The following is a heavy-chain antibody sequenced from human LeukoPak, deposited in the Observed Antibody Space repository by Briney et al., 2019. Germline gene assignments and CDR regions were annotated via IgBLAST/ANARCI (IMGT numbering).Heavy chain of an antibody. D-gene: IGHD4-17*01. CDR3: ARQDYGDYRENYFDY. CDR2: IYYSGST. CDR1: GGSISSYY. Sequence: PSETLSLTCTVSGGSISSYYWSWIRQPPGKGLEWIGYIYYSGSTNYNPSLKSRVTISVDTSKNQFSLKLSSVTAADTAVYYCARQDYGDYRENYFDYWGQGTLVTVSS. V-gene: IGHV4-59*08. J-gene: IGHJ4*02.